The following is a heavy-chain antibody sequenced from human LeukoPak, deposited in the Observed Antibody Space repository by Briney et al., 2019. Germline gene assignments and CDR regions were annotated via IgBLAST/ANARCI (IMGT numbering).Heavy chain of an antibody. CDR2: IYYSGST. D-gene: IGHD3-22*01. Sequence: SETLSLTCTVSGGSISSSSYYWGWMRQPPGKGLEWIGSIYYSGSTYYNPSLKSRVTISVDTSKNQFSLKLSSVTAADTAVYYCARRVVVILDNVFVYWGQGTLVTVSS. CDR3: ARRVVVILDNVFVY. V-gene: IGHV4-39*01. CDR1: GGSISSSSYY. J-gene: IGHJ4*02.